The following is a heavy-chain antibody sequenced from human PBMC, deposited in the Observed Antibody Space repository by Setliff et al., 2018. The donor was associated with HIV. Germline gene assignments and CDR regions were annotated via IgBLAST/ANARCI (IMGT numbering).Heavy chain of an antibody. CDR3: ARRFGEVYDWIDP. CDR2: TFHRSKWYS. Sequence: SQTLSLTCAISGDSVSSNSAAWNWIRQSPSRGLEWLGRTFHRSKWYSDYAESVRSRITISLDTSKSHFSLKLHSVTAADTAVYYCARRFGEVYDWIDPWGQGTLVTVSS. D-gene: IGHD3-10*01. J-gene: IGHJ5*02. V-gene: IGHV6-1*01. CDR1: GDSVSSNSAA.